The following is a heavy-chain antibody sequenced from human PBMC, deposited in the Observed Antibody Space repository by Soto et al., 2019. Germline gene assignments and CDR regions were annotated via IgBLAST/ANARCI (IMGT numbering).Heavy chain of an antibody. CDR3: SSGGQYFGD. CDR1: RFTFSDAW. CDR2: IKSKPDGGTT. D-gene: IGHD3-10*01. V-gene: IGHV3-15*01. J-gene: IGHJ4*02. Sequence: VESGGGLVKPGGSLRLSCVASRFTFSDAWMSWLRQAPGKGLEWVGRIKSKPDGGTTDLAAPVKGRFIVSRDNSKNTMYLQMDRLETEDTAVYYCSSGGQYFGDWGQGTLVTVSS.